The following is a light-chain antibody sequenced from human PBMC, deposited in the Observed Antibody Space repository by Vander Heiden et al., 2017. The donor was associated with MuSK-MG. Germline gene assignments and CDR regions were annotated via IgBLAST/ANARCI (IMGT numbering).Light chain of an antibody. CDR3: QQSYILPRT. Sequence: DIQMTQSPSFQSASVGDRVTITCRTSQNIKTYLNWYQQKPGMAPKVLIHAASSLHSGVPSRFSGSESGTDFTLTISSLQPEDFATYFCQQSYILPRTSGQGTKVDI. CDR1: QNIKTY. V-gene: IGKV1-39*01. CDR2: AAS. J-gene: IGKJ1*01.